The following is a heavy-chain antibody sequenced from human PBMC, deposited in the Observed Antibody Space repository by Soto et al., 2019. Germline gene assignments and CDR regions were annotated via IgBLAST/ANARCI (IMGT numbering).Heavy chain of an antibody. CDR3: ARDIYSSSVVPNYMDV. Sequence: AETLVLTGASSRCSMSSSNWWSWVRQPPGKGLEWIGEIYHSGSTNYNPSLKSRVTISVDKSKDQFSLKLSSVTAADTAVYYCARDIYSSSVVPNYMDVWGKGTTGTVSS. CDR2: IYHSGST. D-gene: IGHD6-6*01. V-gene: IGHV4-4*02. CDR1: RCSMSSSNW. J-gene: IGHJ6*03.